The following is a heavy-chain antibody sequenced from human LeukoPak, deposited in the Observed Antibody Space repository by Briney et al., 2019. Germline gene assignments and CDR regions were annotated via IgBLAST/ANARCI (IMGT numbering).Heavy chain of an antibody. Sequence: ASVKVSCKASGYTFTGYYMHWVRQAPGQGLEWMGWINPNSGGTNYAQKFQGRVTMTRDTSISTAYMELSRLRSDDTAVYYCATTREPGYSSRWFDYWGQGTLVTVSS. CDR3: ATTREPGYSSRWFDY. D-gene: IGHD6-19*01. V-gene: IGHV1-2*02. CDR2: INPNSGGT. J-gene: IGHJ4*02. CDR1: GYTFTGYY.